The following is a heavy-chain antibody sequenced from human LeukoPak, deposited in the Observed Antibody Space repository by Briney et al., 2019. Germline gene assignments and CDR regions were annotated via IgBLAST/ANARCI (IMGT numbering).Heavy chain of an antibody. J-gene: IGHJ4*02. D-gene: IGHD6-19*01. CDR3: VRGYGTGWYGGDY. CDR2: MNPNNGDT. V-gene: IGHV1-8*01. CDR1: GYSFINYD. Sequence: ASVKVSRKASGYSFINYDINWVRQGTGQGLEWMGWMNPNNGDTGYAQKFQGRVTMTRNASAGTAHMELSSLKSDDTAVYFCVRGYGTGWYGGDYWGQGTLVTVSS.